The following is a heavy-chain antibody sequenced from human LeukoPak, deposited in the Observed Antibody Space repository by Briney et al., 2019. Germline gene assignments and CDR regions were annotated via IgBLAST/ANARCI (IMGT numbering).Heavy chain of an antibody. CDR1: GYSFTSYW. Sequence: GESLKISCKGSGYSFTSYWIGWVRQMPGKGLEWMGIIYPGDSDTRYSPSFQGQVTISADKSISTAYLQWSSLKASDTAMYYCARSPLLIAAAGTEGFDYWGQGTLVTVSS. CDR2: IYPGDSDT. J-gene: IGHJ4*02. CDR3: ARSPLLIAAAGTEGFDY. V-gene: IGHV5-51*01. D-gene: IGHD6-13*01.